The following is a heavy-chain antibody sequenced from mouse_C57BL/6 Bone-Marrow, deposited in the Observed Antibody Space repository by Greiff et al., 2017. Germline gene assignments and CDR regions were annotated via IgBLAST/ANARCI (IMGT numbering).Heavy chain of an antibody. CDR1: GFNIKDDY. V-gene: IGHV14-4*01. J-gene: IGHJ2*01. CDR3: TTPTWTYDY. CDR2: IDPENGAT. D-gene: IGHD4-1*02. Sequence: VQLQQSGAELVRPGASVKLSCTASGFNIKDDYMHWVKPRPEQGLEWIGWIDPENGATEYASKFQGKATITADTSSNTAYLQLRSLTSEDTAVYYCTTPTWTYDYWGQGTTLTVAS.